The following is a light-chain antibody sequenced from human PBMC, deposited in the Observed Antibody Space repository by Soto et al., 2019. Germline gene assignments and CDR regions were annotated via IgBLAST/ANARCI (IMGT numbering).Light chain of an antibody. Sequence: EILLTQSPDTLSLSPGERATLSCRASQSVSNNYLAWYQQKPGHAPSLLIYGASNRATGIPDRLSGSGSGTDFTLTISRLEPEDFPVYYCQQYGSSGTFGQGTKVDIK. V-gene: IGKV3-20*01. CDR3: QQYGSSGT. J-gene: IGKJ1*01. CDR1: QSVSNNY. CDR2: GAS.